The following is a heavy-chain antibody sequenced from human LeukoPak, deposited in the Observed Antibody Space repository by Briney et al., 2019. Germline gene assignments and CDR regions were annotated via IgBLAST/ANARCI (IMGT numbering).Heavy chain of an antibody. J-gene: IGHJ4*02. Sequence: GASVTVSCKVSGYTLNELSMHWVRQAPGKGLEWMGGFDPADGETVYAHRFQGRLTMTEDTSTNTGYMELTSLRSEDTAVYYCAADGGGLSSVVTPRSSPFDYWGQGTLVTVSS. CDR2: FDPADGET. CDR3: AADGGGLSSVVTPRSSPFDY. D-gene: IGHD4-23*01. CDR1: GYTLNELS. V-gene: IGHV1-24*01.